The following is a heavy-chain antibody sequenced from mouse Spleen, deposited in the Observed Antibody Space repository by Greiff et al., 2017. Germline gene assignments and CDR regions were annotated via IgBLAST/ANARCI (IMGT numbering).Heavy chain of an antibody. CDR3: ASPIYYDYAWFAY. J-gene: IGHJ3*01. V-gene: IGHV5-12*02. CDR1: GFTFSDYY. D-gene: IGHD2-4*01. Sequence: EVKLMESGGGLVQPGGSLKLSCATSGFTFSDYYMYWVRQTPEKRLEWVAYISNGGGSTYYPDTVKGRFTISRDNAKNTLYLQMSRLKSEDTAMYYCASPIYYDYAWFAYWGQGTLVTVSA. CDR2: ISNGGGST.